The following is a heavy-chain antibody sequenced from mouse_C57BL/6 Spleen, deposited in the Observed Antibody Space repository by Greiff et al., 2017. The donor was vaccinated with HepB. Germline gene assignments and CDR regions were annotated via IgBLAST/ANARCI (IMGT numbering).Heavy chain of an antibody. Sequence: VQLQQSGAELVRPGASVTLSCKASGYTFTDYEMHWVKQTPVHGLEWIGAIDPETGGTAYNQKFKGKAILTADKSSSTAYMELRSLTSEDSAVYYCTRSGTTVVEDYWGQGTTLTVSS. D-gene: IGHD1-1*01. CDR3: TRSGTTVVEDY. CDR2: IDPETGGT. CDR1: GYTFTDYE. J-gene: IGHJ2*01. V-gene: IGHV1-15*01.